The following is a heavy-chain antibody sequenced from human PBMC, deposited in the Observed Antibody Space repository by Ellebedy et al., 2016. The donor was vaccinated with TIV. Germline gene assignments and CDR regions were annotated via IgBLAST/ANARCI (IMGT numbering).Heavy chain of an antibody. CDR1: GFTVSSNY. V-gene: IGHV3-23*01. CDR2: ITGSGDRS. J-gene: IGHJ4*02. CDR3: AKEAAATGIPYFDY. D-gene: IGHD6-13*01. Sequence: GESLKISCAASGFTVSSNYMSWVRQAPGKGPEWVSGITGSGDRSFYADSVKGRFTFSRDNSKNTLSLQMDNLRAEDTGVYYCAKEAAATGIPYFDYWGQGTLVTVSP.